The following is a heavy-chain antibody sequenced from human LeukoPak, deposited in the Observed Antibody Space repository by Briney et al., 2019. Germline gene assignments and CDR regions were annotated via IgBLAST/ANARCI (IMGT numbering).Heavy chain of an antibody. CDR3: AKSARLGVIQY. Sequence: GGSLRLSCAASGFTFSSYWMIWVRQAPGKGLEWVANIKQDGSEKYYVDSVKGRFTISRDNAKNSLYLQMNSLRAEDTAVYYCAKSARLGVIQYWGQGTLVTVSS. J-gene: IGHJ4*02. CDR1: GFTFSSYW. D-gene: IGHD3-16*02. V-gene: IGHV3-7*03. CDR2: IKQDGSEK.